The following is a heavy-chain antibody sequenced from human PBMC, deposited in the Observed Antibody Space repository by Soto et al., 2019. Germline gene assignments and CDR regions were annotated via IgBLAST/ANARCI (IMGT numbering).Heavy chain of an antibody. Sequence: QVQLVQSGAEVKKPGASVKVSCKASGYTFTSYGVSWVRQAPGQWLEWIGWISAYNGNTNYAQKLQGRVTMTTDTSTSTAYMELRSLRSDDTAVYYCARVRQGPYYYDSTDYWGQGTLVTVSS. J-gene: IGHJ4*02. CDR1: GYTFTSYG. CDR3: ARVRQGPYYYDSTDY. CDR2: ISAYNGNT. D-gene: IGHD3-22*01. V-gene: IGHV1-18*01.